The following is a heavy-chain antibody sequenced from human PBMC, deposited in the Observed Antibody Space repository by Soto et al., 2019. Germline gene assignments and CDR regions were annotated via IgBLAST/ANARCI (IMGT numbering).Heavy chain of an antibody. CDR1: GFTFSSYG. Sequence: PGGSLRLSCATSGFTFSSYGMHWVRQAPGKGLEWVAVIWYDGSNKYYADSVKGRFTISRDNSRNTLYLQMNSLRAEDTAVYYCARNLLAAAAPDAFDIWGQGTMVTVSS. CDR2: IWYDGSNK. J-gene: IGHJ3*02. CDR3: ARNLLAAAAPDAFDI. V-gene: IGHV3-33*01. D-gene: IGHD6-13*01.